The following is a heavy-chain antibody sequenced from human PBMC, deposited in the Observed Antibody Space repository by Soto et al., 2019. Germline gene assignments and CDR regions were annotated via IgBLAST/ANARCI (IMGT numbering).Heavy chain of an antibody. D-gene: IGHD3-3*01. CDR2: ISGSGGST. Sequence: GGSLRLSCAASGFTFSSYAMSWVRQAPGKGLEWVSAISGSGGSTYYADSVKGRFTISRDNSKNTLYLQMNSLRAEDTAVYYCAKDPRILGNYDFWGRKYYFDYWGQGTLVTVSS. CDR1: GFTFSSYA. J-gene: IGHJ4*02. V-gene: IGHV3-23*01. CDR3: AKDPRILGNYDFWGRKYYFDY.